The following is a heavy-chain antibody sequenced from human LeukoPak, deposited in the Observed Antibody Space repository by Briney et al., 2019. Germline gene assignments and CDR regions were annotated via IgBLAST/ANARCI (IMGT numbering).Heavy chain of an antibody. D-gene: IGHD3-10*01. Sequence: TGGSLRLSSAASGFTFSSYSMNWVRQAPGKGLEWVVSISSSGNIYHADTVKGRFTISRDNAKNSLYLQMNSLRAEDTAVYYCARDVALLYGSGSYYNEYNWFDPWGQGTLVTVSS. V-gene: IGHV3-21*01. CDR3: ARDVALLYGSGSYYNEYNWFDP. CDR1: GFTFSSYS. CDR2: ISSSGNI. J-gene: IGHJ5*02.